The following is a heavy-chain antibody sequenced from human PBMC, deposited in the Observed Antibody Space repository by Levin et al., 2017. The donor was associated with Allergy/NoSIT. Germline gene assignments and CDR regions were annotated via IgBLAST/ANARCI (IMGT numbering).Heavy chain of an antibody. D-gene: IGHD3-16*01. J-gene: IGHJ4*02. CDR3: ARDLGSVTAALGY. V-gene: IGHV3-9*01. Sequence: SLKISCVASGFTFEAYGMHWVRQAPGKGLEWVSGILWKSGNIGYADSVTGRFTISRDNAKNSLSLQMNNLRIEDTALYYCARDLGSVTAALGYWGQGTLVAVAS. CDR1: GFTFEAYG. CDR2: ILWKSGNI.